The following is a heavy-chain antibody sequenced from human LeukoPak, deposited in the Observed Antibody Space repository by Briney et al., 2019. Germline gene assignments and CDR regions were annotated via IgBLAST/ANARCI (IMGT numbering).Heavy chain of an antibody. CDR1: GFTFSSYW. Sequence: GESLKISCAASGFTFSSYWMSWVRQAPGKGLEWVANIKQDGSEKYYVDSVKGRFTISRDNAKNSLYLQMNSLRAEDTAVYYCARTYYYDSSGYYSEDYWGQGTLVTVSS. V-gene: IGHV3-7*01. CDR2: IKQDGSEK. CDR3: ARTYYYDSSGYYSEDY. D-gene: IGHD3-22*01. J-gene: IGHJ4*02.